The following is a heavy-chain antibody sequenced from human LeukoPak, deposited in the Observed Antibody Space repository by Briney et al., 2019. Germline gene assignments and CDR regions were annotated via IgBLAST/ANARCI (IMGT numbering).Heavy chain of an antibody. D-gene: IGHD4-23*01. V-gene: IGHV5-51*01. Sequence: GESLKISCKGSGYRFTSHWIGWVRQMPGKGLEWMGIIYPGDSDTRYSPSFQGQVTISADKSISTAYLQWSSLKASDTATYYCARQRTGYGGNLGAFDIWGQGTMVTVSS. J-gene: IGHJ3*02. CDR1: GYRFTSHW. CDR3: ARQRTGYGGNLGAFDI. CDR2: IYPGDSDT.